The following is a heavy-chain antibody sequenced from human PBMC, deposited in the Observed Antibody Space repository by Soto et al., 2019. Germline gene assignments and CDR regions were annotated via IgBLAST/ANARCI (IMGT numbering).Heavy chain of an antibody. J-gene: IGHJ3*02. CDR3: ASDYYDSSGYGSYAFDI. CDR1: GFTFSSYG. V-gene: IGHV3-30*03. CDR2: ISYDGSNK. D-gene: IGHD3-22*01. Sequence: PGGSLRLSCAASGFTFSSYGMHWVRQAPGKGLEWVAVISYDGSNKYYADSVKGRFTISRDNSKNTLYLQMNSLRAEDTAVYYCASDYYDSSGYGSYAFDICGQGTMVTVSS.